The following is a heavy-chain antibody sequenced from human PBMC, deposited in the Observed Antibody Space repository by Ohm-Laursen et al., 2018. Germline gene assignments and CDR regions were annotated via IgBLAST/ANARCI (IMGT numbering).Heavy chain of an antibody. CDR3: AREHSDGFGP. V-gene: IGHV3-11*01. CDR2: ISGSGDTI. CDR1: GFTFSDYY. J-gene: IGHJ5*02. Sequence: SLRLSCAASGFTFSDYYMSWIRQAPGKGLQWVSYISGSGDTIYYADSVKGRFTISRDNDKNSLYLQMNSLETDDTAVYYCAREHSDGFGPWGQGTLVTVSS.